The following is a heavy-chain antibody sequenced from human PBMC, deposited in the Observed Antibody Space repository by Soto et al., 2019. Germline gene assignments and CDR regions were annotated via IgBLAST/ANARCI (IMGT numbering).Heavy chain of an antibody. CDR3: ASSGAASSWFLDY. CDR1: GYTFTNYA. V-gene: IGHV1-3*04. CDR2: INTGNT. J-gene: IGHJ4*02. Sequence: GASVKVSCKASGYTFTNYAMHWVRQAPGQRLEWMGWINTGNTYHSQKFQGRVTITRDISASTAYMELNSLTAEDTAVYYCASSGAASSWFLDYWGQGTLVTVSS. D-gene: IGHD6-13*01.